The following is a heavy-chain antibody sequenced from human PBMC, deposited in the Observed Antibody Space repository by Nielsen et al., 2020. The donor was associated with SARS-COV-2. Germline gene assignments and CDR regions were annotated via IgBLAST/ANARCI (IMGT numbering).Heavy chain of an antibody. J-gene: IGHJ4*02. CDR1: GFTFSDYY. D-gene: IGHD6-13*01. CDR2: ISSSSSYT. CDR3: ARAERIAAAGTWDVSYFDY. V-gene: IGHV3-11*06. Sequence: GESLKISCAASGFTFSDYYMSWIRQAPGKGLEWVSYISSSSSYTNYADSVKGRFTISRDNAKNSLYLQMNSLRAEDTAVYYCARAERIAAAGTWDVSYFDYWGQGTLVTVPS.